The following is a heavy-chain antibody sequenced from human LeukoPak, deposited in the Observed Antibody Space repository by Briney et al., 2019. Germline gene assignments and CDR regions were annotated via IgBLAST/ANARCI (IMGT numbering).Heavy chain of an antibody. V-gene: IGHV4-39*01. Sequence: SETLSLTCTVSGGSISSSSYYWGWIRQPPGKGLEWIGSIYYSGSTYYNPSLKSRVTISVDTSKNQFSLKLSSVTAADTAVYYRARQPFYHGSGSYGKEVWGQGTTVTVSS. D-gene: IGHD3-10*01. CDR2: IYYSGST. J-gene: IGHJ6*02. CDR3: ARQPFYHGSGSYGKEV. CDR1: GGSISSSSYY.